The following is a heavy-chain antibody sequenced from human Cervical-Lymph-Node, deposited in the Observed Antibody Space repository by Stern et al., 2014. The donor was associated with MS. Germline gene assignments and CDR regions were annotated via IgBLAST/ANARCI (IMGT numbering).Heavy chain of an antibody. CDR2: INPNSGGT. CDR1: GYTFTGYY. CDR3: AREYVGYCSGGSCYMFDP. V-gene: IGHV1-2*02. Sequence: VQLVESGAEVKKPGASVKVSCKASGYTFTGYYMYWVRQAPGQGLEWMGGINPNSGGTNYAQKFQGRVTMTRDTSISTAYMELSRLRSDDTAVYYCAREYVGYCSGGSCYMFDPWGQGTLVTVSS. D-gene: IGHD2-15*01. J-gene: IGHJ5*02.